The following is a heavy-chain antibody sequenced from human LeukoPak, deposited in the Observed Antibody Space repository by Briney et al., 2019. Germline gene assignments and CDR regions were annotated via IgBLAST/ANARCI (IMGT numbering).Heavy chain of an antibody. J-gene: IGHJ4*02. V-gene: IGHV3-48*03. CDR2: ITTSGGIK. Sequence: PGGSLRLSCATSGFTFSNYEMNWVRQAPGKGRGWVSYITTSGGIKSYADSVKGRFTISRDNAKNSVYLQINSLRAEDTAVYYCARDGVVDSSGWYVDYWGQGTLVTVPS. D-gene: IGHD6-19*01. CDR1: GFTFSNYE. CDR3: ARDGVVDSSGWYVDY.